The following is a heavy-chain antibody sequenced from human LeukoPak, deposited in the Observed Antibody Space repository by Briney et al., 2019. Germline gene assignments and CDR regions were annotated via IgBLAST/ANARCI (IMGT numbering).Heavy chain of an antibody. D-gene: IGHD3-22*01. J-gene: IGHJ4*02. V-gene: IGHV3-53*01. Sequence: GGSLRLSCAASGFTVDSNYLSWVRQAPGKGLEWVSTIYTGGNTYYAASVKGRFTISRDFSKNTVFLHMSSLRAEDTATYYCARGDDSGYYDYFDYWGQGALVTVSS. CDR2: IYTGGNT. CDR3: ARGDDSGYYDYFDY. CDR1: GFTVDSNY.